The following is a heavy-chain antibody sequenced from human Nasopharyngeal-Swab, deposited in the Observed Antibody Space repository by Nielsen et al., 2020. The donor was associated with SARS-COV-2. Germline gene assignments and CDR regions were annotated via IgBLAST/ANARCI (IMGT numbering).Heavy chain of an antibody. D-gene: IGHD3-3*01. CDR3: ATTHKSTYYDFWSGYSNSYYYYMDV. J-gene: IGHJ6*03. V-gene: IGHV1-8*01. Sequence: WVRQAPGQGLEWMGWMNPNSGITGYAQKFQGRVTMTRSTSISTAYMELSSLRSEDTAVYYCATTHKSTYYDFWSGYSNSYYYYMDVWGKGTTVTVSS. CDR2: MNPNSGIT.